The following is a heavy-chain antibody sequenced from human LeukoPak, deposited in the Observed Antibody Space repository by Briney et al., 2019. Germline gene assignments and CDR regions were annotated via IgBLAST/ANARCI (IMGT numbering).Heavy chain of an antibody. CDR2: INHSGST. V-gene: IGHV4-34*01. CDR1: GGSFSGYY. J-gene: IGHJ6*03. Sequence: SETLSLTCAVYGGSFSGYYWSWIRQPPGKGLEWIGEINHSGSTNYNPSLKSRVTISVDTSKNQFSLKLSFVTAADTAVYYCARAPERYDVLTGSVYYYYYMDVWGKGTTVTISS. CDR3: ARAPERYDVLTGSVYYYYYMDV. D-gene: IGHD3-9*01.